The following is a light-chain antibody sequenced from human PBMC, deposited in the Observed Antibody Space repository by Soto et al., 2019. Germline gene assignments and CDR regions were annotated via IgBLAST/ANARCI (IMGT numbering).Light chain of an antibody. Sequence: DIQMTQSPSSLSASVGDRVTITCRASQGINTYLAWYQQKPGRVPKLLIYAASTLHSGVPSRFGGSGTGTDFTLTISSLQPDDVATYYCQKYSSAPWTFGQGTKVEIK. CDR1: QGINTY. J-gene: IGKJ1*01. CDR2: AAS. CDR3: QKYSSAPWT. V-gene: IGKV1-27*01.